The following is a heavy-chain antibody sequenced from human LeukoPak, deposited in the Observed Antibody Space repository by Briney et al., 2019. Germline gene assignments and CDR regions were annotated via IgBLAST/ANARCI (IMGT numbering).Heavy chain of an antibody. Sequence: PGGSLRLSCAASGFTLSDHYMDWVRQAPGKGLEWVSVISGGGSTTYYADSVKGRFTISRDNSKNTLYLQMNGLRADDTAIYYCAKVSIAAADTLRNYDYWGQGTLVTVS. CDR2: ISGGGSTT. CDR3: AKVSIAAADTLRNYDY. V-gene: IGHV3-23*01. D-gene: IGHD6-13*01. CDR1: GFTLSDHY. J-gene: IGHJ4*02.